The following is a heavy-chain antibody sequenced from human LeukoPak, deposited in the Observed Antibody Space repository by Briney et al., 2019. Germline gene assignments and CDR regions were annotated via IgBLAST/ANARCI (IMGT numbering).Heavy chain of an antibody. CDR3: ARGGTTVAGTFWFDP. Sequence: PSETLSLTCAVSGGSIGSGNWWSWVRQPPGKGLEWIGEIYHSGSTNYNSSLESRVTISVDKSKNQFSLNLSSVTAADTAMYYCARGGTTVAGTFWFDPWGQGTLVTVSS. V-gene: IGHV4-4*02. CDR1: GGSIGSGNW. CDR2: IYHSGST. J-gene: IGHJ5*02. D-gene: IGHD6-19*01.